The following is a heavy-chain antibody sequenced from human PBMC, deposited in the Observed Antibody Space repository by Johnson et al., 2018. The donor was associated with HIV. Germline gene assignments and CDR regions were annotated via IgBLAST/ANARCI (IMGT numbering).Heavy chain of an antibody. V-gene: IGHV3-11*04. CDR1: GFTFSDYY. CDR2: IRSGGSTI. Sequence: QVQLVESGGGLVKPGGSLRLSCAASGFTFSDYYMSWIRQAPGKGLEWVSYIRSGGSTIYYADSVQGRFTISRDNAKKSLYLQRNSLRAEDTAVYYCASQYSGSYNGWKLFDIWGQGTMVIVSS. J-gene: IGHJ3*02. CDR3: ASQYSGSYNGWKLFDI. D-gene: IGHD1-26*01.